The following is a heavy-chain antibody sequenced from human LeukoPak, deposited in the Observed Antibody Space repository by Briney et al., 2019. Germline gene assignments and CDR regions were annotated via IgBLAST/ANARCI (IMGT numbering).Heavy chain of an antibody. CDR3: ARHERANCFDP. J-gene: IGHJ5*02. CDR2: LYYSGST. D-gene: IGHD6-25*01. CDR1: GVSISSSSYY. V-gene: IGHV4-39*01. Sequence: PSETLSLTCTVSGVSISSSSYYSGWIRPPPGKGLEWIGSLYYSGSTYYNPSLRSRVTISVDTSKNQFSLKLSSVTAADTALYYCARHERANCFDPWGQGTLVTVSS.